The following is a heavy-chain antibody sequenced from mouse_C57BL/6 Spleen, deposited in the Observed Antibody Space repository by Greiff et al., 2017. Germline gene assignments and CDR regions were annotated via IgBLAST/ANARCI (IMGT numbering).Heavy chain of an antibody. Sequence: VQRVESGPELVKPGASVKISCKASGYAFSSSWMNWVKQRPGKGLEWIGRIYPGDGDTNYNGKFKGKATLTADKSSSTAYMQLSSLTSEDSAVYFCARLGYGLPVWGTGTTVTVSS. CDR3: ARLGYGLPV. CDR1: GYAFSSSW. V-gene: IGHV1-82*01. D-gene: IGHD2-10*02. CDR2: IYPGDGDT. J-gene: IGHJ1*03.